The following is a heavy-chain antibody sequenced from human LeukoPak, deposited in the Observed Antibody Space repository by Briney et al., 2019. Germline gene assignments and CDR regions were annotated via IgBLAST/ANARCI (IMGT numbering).Heavy chain of an antibody. Sequence: SETLSLTCTVSGGSINSYYWNWIRRPAGKGLEWIGHIYTRGSTKYNPSLKSRVTMSIDTSKNQFSLNLYSVTAADTAVYYCATNYTAVSAFDSWGQGTLVTVSS. V-gene: IGHV4-4*07. CDR1: GGSINSYY. CDR2: IYTRGST. CDR3: ATNYTAVSAFDS. D-gene: IGHD6-19*01. J-gene: IGHJ4*02.